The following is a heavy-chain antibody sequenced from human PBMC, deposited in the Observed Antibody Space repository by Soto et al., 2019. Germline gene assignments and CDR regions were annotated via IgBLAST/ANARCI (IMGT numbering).Heavy chain of an antibody. D-gene: IGHD4-17*01. V-gene: IGHV3-21*01. CDR3: ARESMTTVTTDY. CDR1: GFTFSSYS. Sequence: PGGSLRLSCAASGFTFSSYSMNWVRQAPGKGLEWVSSISSSSSYIYYADSVKGRFTISRDNAKNSLYLQMNSLRAEDTAGYYCARESMTTVTTDYWGQGTLVTVSS. J-gene: IGHJ4*02. CDR2: ISSSSSYI.